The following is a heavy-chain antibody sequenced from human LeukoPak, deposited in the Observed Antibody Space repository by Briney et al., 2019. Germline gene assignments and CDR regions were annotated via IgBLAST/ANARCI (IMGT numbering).Heavy chain of an antibody. CDR1: GFIFDRYG. Sequence: GGSLRLSCAASGFIFDRYGMTWVRQAPGEGLKWVSSISDSGSRTYYADSVKGWFTVSRDNSKNTVYMQMNSLRAEDTAIYYCAKQESSGSYPYYFDYWGQGTLVTVSS. J-gene: IGHJ4*02. CDR3: AKQESSGSYPYYFDY. CDR2: ISDSGSRT. V-gene: IGHV3-23*01. D-gene: IGHD3-22*01.